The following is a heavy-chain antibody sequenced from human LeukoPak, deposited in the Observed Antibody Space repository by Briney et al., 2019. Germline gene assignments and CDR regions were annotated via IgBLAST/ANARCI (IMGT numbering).Heavy chain of an antibody. V-gene: IGHV3-21*01. J-gene: IGHJ4*02. CDR1: GFTFRIYR. CDR2: ITSEGHST. CDR3: ARYEYGGYDF. D-gene: IGHD5-12*01. Sequence: PGGSLRLSCVASGFTFRIYRMDWVRQAPGKGLEWVSSITSEGHSTYYRDSVKGRFTISRDNAKNSLYLQMNSLRADDTAVYYCARYEYGGYDFWGQGTLVTVSS.